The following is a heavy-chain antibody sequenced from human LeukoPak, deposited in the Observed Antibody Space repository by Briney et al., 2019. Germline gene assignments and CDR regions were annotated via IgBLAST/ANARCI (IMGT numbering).Heavy chain of an antibody. V-gene: IGHV5-51*01. J-gene: IGHJ4*02. CDR2: IYPGDSDT. D-gene: IGHD2-15*01. CDR1: GYSFTSYW. Sequence: GESLKISCKGSGYSFTSYWIGWVRPMPGKGLEWMGIIYPGDSDTRYSPSFQGQVTISADKSISTAYLQWSSLKASDTAMYYCATNPCSGGSCRPYYFDYWGQGTLVTVSS. CDR3: ATNPCSGGSCRPYYFDY.